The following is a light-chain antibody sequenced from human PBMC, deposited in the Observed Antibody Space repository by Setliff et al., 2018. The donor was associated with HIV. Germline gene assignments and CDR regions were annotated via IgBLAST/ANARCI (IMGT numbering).Light chain of an antibody. CDR3: QSYDSSLSGYV. CDR1: SSNIGAGFD. CDR2: SFT. Sequence: QSVLTQPPSVSGAPGQRVPISCTGSSSNIGAGFDVHWYQQFPGTAPKLLIYSFTNRPSGVPDRFSGSKSGPSASLAIAGLQAEDEADYYCQSYDSSLSGYVFGTGTKVTVL. J-gene: IGLJ1*01. V-gene: IGLV1-40*01.